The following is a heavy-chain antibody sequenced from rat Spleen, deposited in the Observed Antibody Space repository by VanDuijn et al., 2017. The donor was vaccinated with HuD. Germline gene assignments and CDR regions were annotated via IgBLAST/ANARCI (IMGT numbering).Heavy chain of an antibody. D-gene: IGHD5-1*01. CDR2: INSDSSDT. Sequence: EVQLVESGGGSVQPGSSLKVSCVASGFTFSSYVMHWFRQAPENGIEWLAYINSDSSDTHYAETVKGRFTISRDNAKNTVDMQLSSLRSEDTAMYFCARERNWERYFDYWGQGVMVTVSS. V-gene: IGHV5-43*01. J-gene: IGHJ2*01. CDR1: GFTFSSYV. CDR3: ARERNWERYFDY.